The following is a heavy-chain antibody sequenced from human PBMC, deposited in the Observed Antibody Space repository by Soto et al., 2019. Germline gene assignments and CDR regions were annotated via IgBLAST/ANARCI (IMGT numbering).Heavy chain of an antibody. D-gene: IGHD3-22*01. Sequence: SETLSLTCTVSGGSISSSSYYWGWIRQPPGKGLEWIGSIYYSGSTYYNPSLKSRVTISVDTSKNQFSLKLSPVTAADTAVYYCARAYSGYYPFDYWGQGTLVTVS. CDR1: GGSISSSSYY. CDR2: IYYSGST. CDR3: ARAYSGYYPFDY. J-gene: IGHJ4*02. V-gene: IGHV4-39*01.